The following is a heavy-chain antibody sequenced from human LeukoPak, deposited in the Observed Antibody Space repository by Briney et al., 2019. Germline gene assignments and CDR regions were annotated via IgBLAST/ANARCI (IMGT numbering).Heavy chain of an antibody. CDR3: ATGKLGASGFDFMLPF. V-gene: IGHV3-30-3*01. CDR2: FSRDGINK. Sequence: GGSLRLSCAASGFSFTSAAMHWLRQAPGKGLEWVAVFSRDGINKYYADSVKGRFTISRDNSRSTFYLHMNSLRPGDTALYYCATGKLGASGFDFMLPFWGQGTLVTVSS. CDR1: GFSFTSAA. D-gene: IGHD5-12*01. J-gene: IGHJ4*02.